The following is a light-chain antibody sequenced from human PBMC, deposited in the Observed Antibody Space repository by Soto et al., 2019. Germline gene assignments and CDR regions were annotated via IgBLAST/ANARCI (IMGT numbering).Light chain of an antibody. Sequence: DIPLTQSPSTLSLSVGDRATISCRASQTVSSWLAWYQQKPGKAPKLLIYAASSLPSGVPARFSGRVSGTDFTLTISSLEPEDFAIYYCQQRNSTPGTFGQGTKVDIK. CDR2: AAS. J-gene: IGKJ1*01. V-gene: IGKV1-12*01. CDR3: QQRNSTPGT. CDR1: QTVSSW.